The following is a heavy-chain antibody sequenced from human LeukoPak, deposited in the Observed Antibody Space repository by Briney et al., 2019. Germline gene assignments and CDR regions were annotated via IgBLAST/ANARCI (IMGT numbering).Heavy chain of an antibody. CDR3: GSWVG. CDR2: IKQDGSEK. D-gene: IGHD2-15*01. Sequence: GGSLRLSCAASGFTLSNYWMSWVRQTPGKGLEWVANIKQDGSEKYYVDSVKGRFTISRDNAKNSLYLQMNSLRAEDTAVYYCGSWVGWGQGTLVTVSS. V-gene: IGHV3-7*01. CDR1: GFTLSNYW. J-gene: IGHJ4*02.